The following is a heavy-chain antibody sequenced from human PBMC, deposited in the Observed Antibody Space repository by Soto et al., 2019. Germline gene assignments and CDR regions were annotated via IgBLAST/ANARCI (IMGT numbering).Heavy chain of an antibody. CDR1: GYSISSGYY. J-gene: IGHJ5*02. V-gene: IGHV4-38-2*01. D-gene: IGHD4-17*01. Sequence: PSETLSLTCAVSGYSISSGYYWGWIRQPPGKGLEWIGSIYHSGSTYYNPFLKSRVTISVDTSKNQFSLKLSSVTAADTAVYYCARTVDNWFDPWGQGTLVTVSS. CDR3: ARTVDNWFDP. CDR2: IYHSGST.